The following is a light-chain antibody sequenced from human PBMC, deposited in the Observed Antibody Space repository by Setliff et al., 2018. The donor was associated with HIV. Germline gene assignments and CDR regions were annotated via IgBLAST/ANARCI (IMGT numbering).Light chain of an antibody. CDR3: GADHGSGSNFVYV. Sequence: QSALTQPPSASASLGASVTLTCTLSSGYSEYKVDWYQQRPGKCPRFVMRVGTGRIVGSKGDGIPDRFSVLGSGLNRSLTIKNIHEEDESDYHCGADHGSGSNFVYVFGTGTKVTVL. CDR1: SGYSEYK. CDR2: VGTGRIVG. J-gene: IGLJ1*01. V-gene: IGLV9-49*01.